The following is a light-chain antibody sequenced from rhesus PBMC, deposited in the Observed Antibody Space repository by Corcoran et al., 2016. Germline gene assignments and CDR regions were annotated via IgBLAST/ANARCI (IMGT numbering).Light chain of an antibody. CDR1: QSLRNY. Sequence: DIQMTQSPSSLSASVGDRVTISCQVSQSLRNYLIWYQQKPGKNPKLLIDRESSLQSGIPSRFSGIGSGTDFTLTISSLQPEDFATYYCQQGYNYPFTFGPGTKLDIK. CDR3: QQGYNYPFT. CDR2: RES. J-gene: IGKJ3*01. V-gene: IGKV1-25*01.